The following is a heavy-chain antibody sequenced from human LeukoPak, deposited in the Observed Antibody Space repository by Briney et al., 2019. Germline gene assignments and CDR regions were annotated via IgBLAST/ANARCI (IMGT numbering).Heavy chain of an antibody. V-gene: IGHV3-74*01. Sequence: SGGSLRLSCAASGFTFRSYWMHWVRQAPGKGLVWVSRINSDGSSTLYADSVKGRFTISRDNAKNTLYLQMNGLRAEDTAVYYCAKGSSGWNDNYWGQGTLVTVSS. CDR1: GFTFRSYW. CDR3: AKGSSGWNDNY. CDR2: INSDGSST. J-gene: IGHJ4*02. D-gene: IGHD6-19*01.